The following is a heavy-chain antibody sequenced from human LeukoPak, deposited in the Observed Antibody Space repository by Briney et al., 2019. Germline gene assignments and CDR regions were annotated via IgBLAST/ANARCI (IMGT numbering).Heavy chain of an antibody. D-gene: IGHD1-26*01. J-gene: IGHJ4*02. Sequence: GASVKVSCKASGYTFTSYGISWVRQAPGQGLEWMGWISAYNGNTNYAQKLQGRVTMTTDTSTSTAYMELRSLRSDDTAVYYCARDDPRSMRPIVAARLFDYWGQGTLVTVSS. V-gene: IGHV1-18*01. CDR3: ARDDPRSMRPIVAARLFDY. CDR1: GYTFTSYG. CDR2: ISAYNGNT.